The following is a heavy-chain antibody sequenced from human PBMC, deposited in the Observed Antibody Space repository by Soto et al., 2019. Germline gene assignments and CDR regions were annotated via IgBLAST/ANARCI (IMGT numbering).Heavy chain of an antibody. CDR1: GFTFSSYG. CDR2: ISYDGSNK. CDR3: AKIPIGFYGDYGGFDY. Sequence: QVQLVESGGGVVQPGRSLRLSCAASGFTFSSYGMHWVRQAPGKGLEWVAVISYDGSNKYYADSVKGRFTISRDNSKNTLYLQMNSLRAEDTAVYYCAKIPIGFYGDYGGFDYWGQGTLVTVSS. J-gene: IGHJ4*02. D-gene: IGHD4-17*01. V-gene: IGHV3-30*18.